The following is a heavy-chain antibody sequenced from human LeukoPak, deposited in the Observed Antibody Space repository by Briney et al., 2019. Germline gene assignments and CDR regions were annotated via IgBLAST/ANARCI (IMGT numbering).Heavy chain of an antibody. J-gene: IGHJ6*02. CDR3: ARGGVGASMDV. CDR1: GGSFSGYY. D-gene: IGHD1-26*01. CDR2: INHSGST. V-gene: IGHV4-34*01. Sequence: PSETLSLTCAVYGGSFSGYYWSWIRQPPGKGLEWIGEINHSGSTNYNPSLKSRVTISVDTSKNQFSLKLSSVTAADTAVYYCARGGVGASMDVWGQGTTVTVSS.